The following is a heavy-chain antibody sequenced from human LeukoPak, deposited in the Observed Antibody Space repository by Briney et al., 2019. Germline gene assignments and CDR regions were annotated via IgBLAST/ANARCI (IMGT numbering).Heavy chain of an antibody. CDR1: GYTFTGYY. D-gene: IGHD4-17*01. Sequence: ASVKVSCKASGYTFTGYYMHWVRQAPGQGLEWMGWINPNSGGTNYAQKFQGRVTMTRDTSISTAYTELSRLRSDDTAVYYCARIEAVTTRTDYWGQGTLVTVSS. V-gene: IGHV1-2*02. J-gene: IGHJ4*02. CDR2: INPNSGGT. CDR3: ARIEAVTTRTDY.